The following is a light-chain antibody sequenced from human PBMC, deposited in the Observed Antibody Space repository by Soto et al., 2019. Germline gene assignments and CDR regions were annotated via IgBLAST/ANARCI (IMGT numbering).Light chain of an antibody. V-gene: IGKV3-20*01. CDR3: QQYGSSPLT. CDR2: GAS. CDR1: QSVSSSY. J-gene: IGKJ4*01. Sequence: EIFLTQSPGPLSLSPGERATLSCRASQSVSSSYLAWYQQKPGQAPRLLIYGASSRATGIPDRFSGSGSGTDFTLTISRLEPEDFAVYYCQQYGSSPLTFGGGTKVDIK.